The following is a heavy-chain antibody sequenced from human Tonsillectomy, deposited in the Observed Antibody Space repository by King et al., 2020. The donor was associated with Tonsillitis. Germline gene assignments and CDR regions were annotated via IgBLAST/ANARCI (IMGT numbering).Heavy chain of an antibody. CDR1: GASISSGRYY. CDR2: IYTSGST. Sequence: VQLQESGPGLVKPSQTLSLTCSVSGASISSGRYYWSWIRQPAGKGLEWIGRIYTSGSTDYNPSLESRVTMSTDTSRNQFSLKLSSVTAAATAVYYCARGGDLSTGGSLFDPWGQGTLVTVSS. D-gene: IGHD3-9*01. CDR3: ARGGDLSTGGSLFDP. J-gene: IGHJ5*02. V-gene: IGHV4-61*02.